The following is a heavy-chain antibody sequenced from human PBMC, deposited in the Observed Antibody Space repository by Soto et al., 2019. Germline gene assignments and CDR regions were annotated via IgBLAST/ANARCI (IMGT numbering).Heavy chain of an antibody. V-gene: IGHV3-23*01. D-gene: IGHD3-3*01. Sequence: GGSLRLSCAASGFTFSSYAMSWVHQAPGKGLEWVSAISGSGGSTYYADSVKGRFTISRDNSKNTLYLQMNSLRAEDTAVYYCAKETKTYYDFVGDDAFDIWGQGTMVTVSS. CDR2: ISGSGGST. CDR3: AKETKTYYDFVGDDAFDI. J-gene: IGHJ3*02. CDR1: GFTFSSYA.